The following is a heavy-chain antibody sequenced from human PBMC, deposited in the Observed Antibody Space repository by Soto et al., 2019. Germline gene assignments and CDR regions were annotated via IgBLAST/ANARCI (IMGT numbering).Heavy chain of an antibody. Sequence: WETLSLTCTVSGDSINTYTWTWIRQPPGKGLEWIGYIFSSGSTNYNPSLQSRLTMSVDTSKNLFSLKLNSVTAADTAVYYCARGDQELDYWGQGTLVTVSS. J-gene: IGHJ4*02. D-gene: IGHD1-26*01. CDR2: IFSSGST. CDR1: GDSINTYT. V-gene: IGHV4-59*01. CDR3: ARGDQELDY.